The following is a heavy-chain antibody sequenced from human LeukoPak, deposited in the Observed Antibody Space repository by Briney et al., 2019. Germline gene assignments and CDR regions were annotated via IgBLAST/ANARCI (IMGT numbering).Heavy chain of an antibody. D-gene: IGHD3-3*01. CDR1: GGSISSGGYS. CDR3: ARGLYEGSFDY. V-gene: IGHV4-30-2*01. Sequence: SETLSLTCAVSGGSISSGGYSWSWIRQPPGKGLEWIGYIYHSGSTYYNPSLKSRVTISVDRSKNQFSLKLSSVTAADTAVYYCARGLYEGSFDYWGQGTLVTVSS. J-gene: IGHJ4*02. CDR2: IYHSGST.